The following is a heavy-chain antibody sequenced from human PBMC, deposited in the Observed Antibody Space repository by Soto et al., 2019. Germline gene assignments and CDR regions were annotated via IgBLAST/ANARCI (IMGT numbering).Heavy chain of an antibody. V-gene: IGHV4-34*01. CDR2: INHSGST. CDR3: ARGGRCPNWFDP. Sequence: QVQLQQWGAGLLKPSETLSLTCAVYGGSFSGYYWSWIRQPPGKGREWIGEINHSGSTNYNPSLTSRVPISVDTSKHHCSLKVSSVTAADTAVYYCARGGRCPNWFDPWGQGTLVTVSS. J-gene: IGHJ5*02. CDR1: GGSFSGYY. D-gene: IGHD1-26*01.